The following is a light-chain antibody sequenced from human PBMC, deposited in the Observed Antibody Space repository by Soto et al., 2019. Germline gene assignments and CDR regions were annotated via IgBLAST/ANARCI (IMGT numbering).Light chain of an antibody. V-gene: IGKV3-20*01. J-gene: IGKJ1*01. CDR1: HIVISNH. CDR3: QQYSSSRT. Sequence: DIVLTQSPGTLSLSPGERATLSCRASHIVISNHLAWYQQKPGQAPRLLIYGGSSRATGIPVRFSGSGSETDFTLTITRLEPEDFAVYYCQQYSSSRTFGQGTKVDIK. CDR2: GGS.